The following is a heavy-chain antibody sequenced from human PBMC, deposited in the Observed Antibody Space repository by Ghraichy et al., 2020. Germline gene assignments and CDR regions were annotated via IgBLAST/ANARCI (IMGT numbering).Heavy chain of an antibody. CDR3: ARDKGDSSSWYDAFDI. CDR2: INSDKTNI. V-gene: IGHV3-48*01. CDR1: GFTFSSYS. D-gene: IGHD6-13*01. Sequence: GSLRLSCAASGFTFSSYSMNWVRQAPGKGLEWVSYINSDKTNIYYADSVRGRFTISRANAKASLYLQMHSLRAEDTAVYYCARDKGDSSSWYDAFDIWGQGTMVTVSS. J-gene: IGHJ3*02.